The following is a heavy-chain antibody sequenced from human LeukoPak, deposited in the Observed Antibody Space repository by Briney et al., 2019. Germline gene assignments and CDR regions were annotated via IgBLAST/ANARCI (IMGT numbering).Heavy chain of an antibody. D-gene: IGHD3-22*01. V-gene: IGHV1-2*02. Sequence: GASVKVSCKASGYTFTAYYLHWVRQAPGQGLEWMGWINPKNGGPNYGQKFQGRVTMTMDASISTAYMELSRLRSDDTAVYYCATYYYDNSRYYCDYWGQGTLGTVSS. CDR3: ATYYYDNSRYYCDY. CDR2: INPKNGGP. CDR1: GYTFTAYY. J-gene: IGHJ4*02.